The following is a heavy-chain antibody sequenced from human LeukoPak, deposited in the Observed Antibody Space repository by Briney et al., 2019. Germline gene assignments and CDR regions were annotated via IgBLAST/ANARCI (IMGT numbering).Heavy chain of an antibody. D-gene: IGHD2-21*02. V-gene: IGHV4-39*01. CDR3: ARRALRGVTASGSDY. CDR1: GGSISSYY. CDR2: IYYSGST. J-gene: IGHJ4*02. Sequence: TSETLSLTCTVSGGSISSYYWTWIRQPPGKGLEWIGSIYYSGSTYYNPSLKSRVTISVDTSKNQFSLKLSSVTAADTAVYYCARRALRGVTASGSDYWDQGTLVTVSS.